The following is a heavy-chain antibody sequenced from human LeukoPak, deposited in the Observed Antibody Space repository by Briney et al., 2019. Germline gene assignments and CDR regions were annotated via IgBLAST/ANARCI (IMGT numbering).Heavy chain of an antibody. CDR1: GFTFDDYA. D-gene: IGHD3-22*01. CDR3: AKDKGSTMMGAFDI. CDR2: ISWNSGSI. Sequence: PGGSLRLSCAASGFTFDDYALHWVRQAPGKGLEWVSGISWNSGSIDYADSVKGRFTISRDNSKNSLYLQMNSLRAEDTALYYCAKDKGSTMMGAFDIRGQGTMVTVSS. J-gene: IGHJ3*02. V-gene: IGHV3-9*01.